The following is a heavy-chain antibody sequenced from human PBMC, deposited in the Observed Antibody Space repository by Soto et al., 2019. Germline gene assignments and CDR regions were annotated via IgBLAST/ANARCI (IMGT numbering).Heavy chain of an antibody. CDR3: ARVKTDYSNPRGPFFFYGMDV. CDR1: EFTFSSYA. Sequence: QVQLVESGGGVVHPERSLRLSCSASEFTFSSYAMHWVRQAPGKGLEWVAGISYDGGHKFYGDSVRGRFTISRDSFKTTVFLQMNSLSPEDTAAYYCARVKTDYSNPRGPFFFYGMDVWGQGTTVTVSS. V-gene: IGHV3-30-3*01. D-gene: IGHD4-4*01. J-gene: IGHJ6*02. CDR2: ISYDGGHK.